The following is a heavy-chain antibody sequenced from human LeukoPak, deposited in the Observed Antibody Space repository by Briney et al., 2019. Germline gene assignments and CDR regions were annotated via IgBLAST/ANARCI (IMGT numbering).Heavy chain of an antibody. J-gene: IGHJ4*02. CDR1: GGSISSSSYY. CDR3: AKRGITGTIGYVDY. CDR2: IYYSGST. D-gene: IGHD1-20*01. Sequence: SETLSLTCTVSGGSISSSSYYWGWIRQPPGKGLEWIGSIYYSGSTYYNPSLKRRVTISVDSSKNQFSLKMSSVNGVDTAVNYGAKRGITGTIGYVDYWGKGTLVTVSS. V-gene: IGHV4-39*01.